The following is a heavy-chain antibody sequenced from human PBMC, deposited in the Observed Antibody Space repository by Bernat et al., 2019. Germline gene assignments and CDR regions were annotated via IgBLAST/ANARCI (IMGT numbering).Heavy chain of an antibody. CDR2: IIPIFGTA. J-gene: IGHJ5*02. CDR3: ASVYSGYDQTFDP. V-gene: IGHV1-69*06. Sequence: QVQLVQSGAEVKKPGSSVKVSCKASGGTFSSYAISWVRQAPGQGLGWMGGIIPIFGTANYAQKFQGRVTITADKSTSTAYMELRSLRSEDTAVYYCASVYSGYDQTFDPWGQGTLVTVSS. D-gene: IGHD5-12*01. CDR1: GGTFSSYA.